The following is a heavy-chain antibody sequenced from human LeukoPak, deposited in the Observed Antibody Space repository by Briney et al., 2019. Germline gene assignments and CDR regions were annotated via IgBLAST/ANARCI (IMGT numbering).Heavy chain of an antibody. CDR3: AIGWELHRFGY. D-gene: IGHD1-26*01. CDR2: ISNSGDTT. V-gene: IGHV3-23*01. J-gene: IGHJ4*02. CDR1: GFTFRSYA. Sequence: GGSLRLSCAASGFTFRSYAMNWVRQAPGKGVEWVSGISNSGDTTYHADSVKGRFTISRDNSKNTLYLQMDSLRAEDTAVYYCAIGWELHRFGYWGQGTLVTVSS.